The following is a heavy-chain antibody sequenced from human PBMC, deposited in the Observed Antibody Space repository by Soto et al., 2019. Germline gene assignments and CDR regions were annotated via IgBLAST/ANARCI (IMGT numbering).Heavy chain of an antibody. J-gene: IGHJ4*02. CDR2: VDNDGSSA. Sequence: EVQLVESGGGLVQPGGSLRLSCAASGFTFTNYWMHWVRQAPGKGLVWVSRVDNDGSSATYADSVKGRFTISRDNAKNTLYLQMNSLRAEDTAMYYCARSLFMVAPDNEPFDYWGQGTLVTVSS. V-gene: IGHV3-74*01. D-gene: IGHD5-12*01. CDR1: GFTFTNYW. CDR3: ARSLFMVAPDNEPFDY.